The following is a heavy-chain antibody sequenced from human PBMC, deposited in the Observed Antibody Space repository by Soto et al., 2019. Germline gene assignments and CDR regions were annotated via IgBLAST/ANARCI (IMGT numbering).Heavy chain of an antibody. V-gene: IGHV3-11*04. Sequence: GGSLRLSCATSGFTFSDYYMSWIRQAPGKGLEWVSYISSSGSTIYYADSVKGRFTISRDNAKNSLYLQMNSLRAEDTAVYYWARCITMIVFGIGGMDVWGQGTRVTVSS. CDR1: GFTFSDYY. CDR3: ARCITMIVFGIGGMDV. D-gene: IGHD3-22*01. CDR2: ISSSGSTI. J-gene: IGHJ6*02.